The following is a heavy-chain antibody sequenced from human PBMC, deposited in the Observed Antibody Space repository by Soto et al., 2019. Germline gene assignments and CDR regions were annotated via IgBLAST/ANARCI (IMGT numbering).Heavy chain of an antibody. J-gene: IGHJ4*02. CDR2: IYYSGST. CDR1: GGSISSSSHY. D-gene: IGHD5-12*01. CDR3: ARLPYSDYNDWGMDY. V-gene: IGHV4-39*01. Sequence: QLQLQESGPGLVKPSETLSLTCTVSGGSISSSSHYWGWIRQPPGKGLEWIGSIYYSGSTYYNPSLKRRVTISVDTSKNQFSLKLSSVTAADTAVYYCARLPYSDYNDWGMDYWGQGTLVTVSS.